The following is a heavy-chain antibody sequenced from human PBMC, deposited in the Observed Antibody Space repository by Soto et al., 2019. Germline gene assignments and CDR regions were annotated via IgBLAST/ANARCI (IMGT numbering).Heavy chain of an antibody. CDR2: IRSKANSYAT. CDR3: TRLHTYACDY. D-gene: IGHD2-2*01. Sequence: EVQLVESGGGLVQPGGSLKLSCAASGFTFSGSAMHWVRQASGKGLEWVGRIRSKANSYATAYDASVKGRFPISRDDSKNTTYLQMNSLKTEDTAVYYCTRLHTYACDYWGQGTLVTVSS. J-gene: IGHJ4*02. CDR1: GFTFSGSA. V-gene: IGHV3-73*01.